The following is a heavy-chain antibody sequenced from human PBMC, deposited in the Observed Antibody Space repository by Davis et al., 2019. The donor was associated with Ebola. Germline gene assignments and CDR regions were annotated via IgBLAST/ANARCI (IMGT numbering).Heavy chain of an antibody. CDR2: ISSSSSTI. D-gene: IGHD2-15*01. CDR1: GFTFSSYS. Sequence: PGGSLRLSCAASGFTFSSYSMNWVRQAPGKGLEWVSYISSSSSTIYYADSVKGRFTISRDNAKNSLYLQMNSLRAEDTALYYCAKDMFSSRPGRFVVVVAATPEGFDYWGQGTLVTVSS. CDR3: AKDMFSSRPGRFVVVVAATPEGFDY. V-gene: IGHV3-48*01. J-gene: IGHJ4*02.